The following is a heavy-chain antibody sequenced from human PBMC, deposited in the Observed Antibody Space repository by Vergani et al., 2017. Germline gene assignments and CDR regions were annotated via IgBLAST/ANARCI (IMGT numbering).Heavy chain of an antibody. CDR2: INHSGST. Sequence: QVQLQQWGAGLLKPSETLSLTCAVYGGSFSGYYWSWIRQPPGKGLEWIGEINHSGSTNYNPSLKRRVTISVDTSKNQFSLKLSSVTAADTAVYYCARGVFTLGSSWYLGRVPNWFDPWGQGTLVTVSS. J-gene: IGHJ5*02. CDR3: ARGVFTLGSSWYLGRVPNWFDP. CDR1: GGSFSGYY. D-gene: IGHD6-13*01. V-gene: IGHV4-34*01.